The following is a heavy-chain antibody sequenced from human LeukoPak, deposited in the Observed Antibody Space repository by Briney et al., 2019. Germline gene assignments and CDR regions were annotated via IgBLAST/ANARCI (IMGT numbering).Heavy chain of an antibody. CDR2: INPNSGGT. CDR3: ARVLHCSGGTWVDS. D-gene: IGHD2-15*01. CDR1: GYTFTGYY. J-gene: IGHJ4*02. V-gene: IGHV1-2*02. Sequence: ASVKVSCKASGYTFTGYYVHWVRQAPGQGLEWMGWINPNSGGTNYAQKFQGRVTMTRDTSISTAYMELGRLRSDDAAVYYCARVLHCSGGTWVDSWGQGTLVTVSS.